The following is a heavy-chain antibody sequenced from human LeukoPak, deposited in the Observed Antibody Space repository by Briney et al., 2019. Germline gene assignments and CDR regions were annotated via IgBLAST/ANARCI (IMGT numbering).Heavy chain of an antibody. J-gene: IGHJ6*03. Sequence: PSGTLSLTCAVSGGSISSSNWWSWVRQPPGKGLEWIGEIYHSGSTNYKPSLKSRVTISVDKSKNQFSLKLSSVTAADTAVYYCAREGRYRYGYNEYHLYMDIWGKGTTVTVSS. D-gene: IGHD5-18*01. CDR3: AREGRYRYGYNEYHLYMDI. V-gene: IGHV4-4*02. CDR2: IYHSGST. CDR1: GGSISSSNW.